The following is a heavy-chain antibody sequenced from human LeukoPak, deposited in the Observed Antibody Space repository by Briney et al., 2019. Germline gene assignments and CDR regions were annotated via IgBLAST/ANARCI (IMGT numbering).Heavy chain of an antibody. CDR1: GGTFSSYA. D-gene: IGHD6-19*01. CDR2: IIPIFGTA. V-gene: IGHV1-69*05. J-gene: IGHJ4*02. Sequence: SVKVSCKASGGTFSSYAISWVRQAPGQGLEWMGGIIPIFGTANYAQKFQGRVTITTDESTSTAYMELSSLRSEDTAVYYCASLTRSGWYRPGMYFDYWGQGTLVTVSS. CDR3: ASLTRSGWYRPGMYFDY.